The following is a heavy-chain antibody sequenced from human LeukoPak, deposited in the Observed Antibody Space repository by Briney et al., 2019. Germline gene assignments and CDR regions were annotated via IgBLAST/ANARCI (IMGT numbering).Heavy chain of an antibody. CDR1: GYTFTGYY. D-gene: IGHD3-10*01. Sequence: ASVKVSCKASGYTFTGYYMHWVRQAPGQGLEWMGWINPNSGGTNYAQKFQGRVTMTRDTSISTAYMELSRLRSDDTAVYYCARGGSVRGVIITDWYFDLWGRGTLVTVSS. CDR2: INPNSGGT. CDR3: ARGGSVRGVIITDWYFDL. V-gene: IGHV1-2*02. J-gene: IGHJ2*01.